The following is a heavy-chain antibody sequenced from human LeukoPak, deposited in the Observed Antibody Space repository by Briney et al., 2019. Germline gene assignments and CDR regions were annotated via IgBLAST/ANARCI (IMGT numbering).Heavy chain of an antibody. J-gene: IGHJ6*03. V-gene: IGHV4-4*09. D-gene: IGHD2-15*01. CDR2: IYTSGST. CDR1: GGSISSYY. CDR3: ARQSLLYYMDV. Sequence: SETLSLTCTVSGGSISSYYWSWIRQPPGKGLEWIGYIYTSGSTNYSPSLKSRVTISVDTSKNQFSLKLSSVTAADTAVYYCARQSLLYYMDVWGKGTTVTVSS.